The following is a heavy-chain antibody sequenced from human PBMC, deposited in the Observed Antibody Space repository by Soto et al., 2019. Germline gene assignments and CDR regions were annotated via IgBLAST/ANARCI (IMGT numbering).Heavy chain of an antibody. CDR2: IYYSGTT. J-gene: IGHJ5*02. CDR3: ARWGNNLDP. V-gene: IGHV4-28*01. CDR1: GYSISSTDW. D-gene: IGHD3-16*01. Sequence: PSETLCLTCAVSGYSISSTDWWGWIRQPPGKGLEWIGYIYYSGTTYYNPSLKSRVTMSVDTSKNQFSLKLSSVTAADTAVYYCARWGNNLDPWGQGTLV.